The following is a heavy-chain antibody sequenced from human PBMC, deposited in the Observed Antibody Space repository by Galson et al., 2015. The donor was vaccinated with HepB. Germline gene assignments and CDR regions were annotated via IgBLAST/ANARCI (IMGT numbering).Heavy chain of an antibody. Sequence: SLRLSCAASGFTFTNYAMTWVRQTPGKGLEWVSCISYNGGSTYYADSVKGRFTISRDNSKNTLYLQMSSLRAEDTAIYYCAHLQGPLLWKQLVPEFWGQGTLVTVSS. D-gene: IGHD6-13*01. CDR3: AHLQGPLLWKQLVPEF. J-gene: IGHJ4*02. CDR2: ISYNGGST. CDR1: GFTFTNYA. V-gene: IGHV3-23*01.